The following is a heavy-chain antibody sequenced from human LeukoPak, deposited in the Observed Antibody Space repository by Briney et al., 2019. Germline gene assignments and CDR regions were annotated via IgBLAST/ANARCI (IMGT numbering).Heavy chain of an antibody. D-gene: IGHD3-16*01. CDR3: ARVRYRLAETYIDY. Sequence: GASVKVSCKASGYIFTGYYMHWVRQAPGQELEWMGWINPNSGDTNYAQKFQGRVTMTRDTSISTAYMELSRLRSDDTAVYYCARVRYRLAETYIDYWGQGTLVTVSS. CDR2: INPNSGDT. J-gene: IGHJ4*02. V-gene: IGHV1-2*02. CDR1: GYIFTGYY.